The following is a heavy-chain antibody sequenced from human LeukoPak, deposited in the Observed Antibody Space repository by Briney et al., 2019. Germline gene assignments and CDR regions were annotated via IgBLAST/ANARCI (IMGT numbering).Heavy chain of an antibody. CDR3: ARSPPPGYCSGGSCYFFDY. D-gene: IGHD2-15*01. CDR1: GGSINNYL. CDR2: LYYSGST. V-gene: IGHV4-59*01. Sequence: SETLSLTCTVSGGSINNYLWSWIRQPPGKGLEWIGYLYYSGSTNYNPSLKSRVTISVDTSKNQFSLKLSSVTAADTAVYYCARSPPPGYCSGGSCYFFDYWGQGTLVTVSS. J-gene: IGHJ4*02.